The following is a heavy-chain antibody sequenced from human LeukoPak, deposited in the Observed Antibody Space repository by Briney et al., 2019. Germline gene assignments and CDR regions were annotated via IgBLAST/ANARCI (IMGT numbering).Heavy chain of an antibody. CDR3: ARPVPTYYYDSSGYPIDAFDI. J-gene: IGHJ3*02. CDR2: INPNSGGT. Sequence: ASVKVSCKASGYTFTGYYVHWVRQAPGQGLEWMGRINPNSGGTNYAQKFRGRVTMTRDTSISTAYMELSRLRSDDTAVYYCARPVPTYYYDSSGYPIDAFDIWGQGTMVTVSS. CDR1: GYTFTGYY. V-gene: IGHV1-2*06. D-gene: IGHD3-22*01.